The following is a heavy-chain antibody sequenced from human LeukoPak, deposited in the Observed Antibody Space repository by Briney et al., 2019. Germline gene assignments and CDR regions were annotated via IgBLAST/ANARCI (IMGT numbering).Heavy chain of an antibody. Sequence: GGSLRLSCAASGFPFNNFAMNWVRQAPGKGLEWVSGISGAGGSTYYADSVKGRFTISRDNSKNTLYLQMNSLRAEDTAVYYCAKDHDYGDYYFFDYWGQGTLVTVSS. V-gene: IGHV3-23*01. CDR1: GFPFNNFA. CDR2: ISGAGGST. D-gene: IGHD4-17*01. J-gene: IGHJ4*02. CDR3: AKDHDYGDYYFFDY.